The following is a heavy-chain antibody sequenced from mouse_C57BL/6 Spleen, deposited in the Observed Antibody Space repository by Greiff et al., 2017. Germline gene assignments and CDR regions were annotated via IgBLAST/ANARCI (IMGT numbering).Heavy chain of an antibody. V-gene: IGHV3-6*01. CDR1: GYSITSGYY. CDR2: ISYDGSN. J-gene: IGHJ1*03. Sequence: EVQLVESGPGLVKPSQSLSLTCSVTGYSITSGYYWNWIRQFPGNKLEWMGYISYDGSNNYNPSLKNRISITRDTSKNQFFLKLNSVTTEDTATYYCARDPSQVWGTGTTVTVSS. D-gene: IGHD3-2*02. CDR3: ARDPSQV.